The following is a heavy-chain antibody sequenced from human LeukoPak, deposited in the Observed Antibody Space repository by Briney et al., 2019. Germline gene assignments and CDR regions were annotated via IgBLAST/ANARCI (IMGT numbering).Heavy chain of an antibody. Sequence: ASVKVSCKASGYTFTGCYMHWVRQAPGQGLEWMGRINPNSGGADYAQKFQGRVSMTRDTSISTAYMELSSLRSDDTAVYYCARGPRLDSSGWYYGAFDIWGQGTMVTVS. V-gene: IGHV1-2*06. CDR3: ARGPRLDSSGWYYGAFDI. J-gene: IGHJ3*02. CDR1: GYTFTGCY. D-gene: IGHD6-19*01. CDR2: INPNSGGA.